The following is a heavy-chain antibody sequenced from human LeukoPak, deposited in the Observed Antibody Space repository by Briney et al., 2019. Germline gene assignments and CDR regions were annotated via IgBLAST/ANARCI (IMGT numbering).Heavy chain of an antibody. Sequence: GGSLRLSCAASGFTFSSYSMNWVRQAPGKGLEWVSSISSSSSYIYYADSVKGRFTISRDNAKNSLYLQMNSLRAGDTAVYYCARGSEEYYFDYWGQGTLVTVSS. V-gene: IGHV3-21*01. CDR2: ISSSSSYI. CDR1: GFTFSSYS. J-gene: IGHJ4*02. CDR3: ARGSEEYYFDY.